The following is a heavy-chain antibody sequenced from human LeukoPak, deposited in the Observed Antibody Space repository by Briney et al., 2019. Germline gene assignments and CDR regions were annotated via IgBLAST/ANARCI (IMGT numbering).Heavy chain of an antibody. Sequence: SETLSLTCAVYGGSFSGYYWSWIRQPPGKRLEWIGEINHSGSTNYNPSLKSRVTISVDTSKNQFSLKLSSVTAADTVVYYCARRTTVVTPSRLWGQGTLVTVSS. V-gene: IGHV4-34*01. CDR3: ARRTTVVTPSRL. CDR2: INHSGST. CDR1: GGSFSGYY. D-gene: IGHD4-23*01. J-gene: IGHJ4*02.